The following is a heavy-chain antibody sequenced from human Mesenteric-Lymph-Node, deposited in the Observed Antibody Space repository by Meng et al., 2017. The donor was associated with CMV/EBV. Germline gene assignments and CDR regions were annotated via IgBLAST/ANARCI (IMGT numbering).Heavy chain of an antibody. D-gene: IGHD6-6*01. Sequence: SETLSLTCTVSGGSVSSGSYYWSWIRQPPGKGLEWIGYIYYSGSTNYNPSLKSRVTISVDTSKNQFSLKLSSVTAADTAVYYCARDLLNSYSSSGDAFDIWGQGTMVTVSS. J-gene: IGHJ3*02. CDR3: ARDLLNSYSSSGDAFDI. CDR2: IYYSGST. CDR1: GGSVSSGSYY. V-gene: IGHV4-61*01.